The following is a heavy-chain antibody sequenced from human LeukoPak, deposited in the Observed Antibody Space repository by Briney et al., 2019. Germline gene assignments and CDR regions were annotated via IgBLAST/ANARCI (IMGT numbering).Heavy chain of an antibody. V-gene: IGHV3-23*01. Sequence: GGSLRLSCAASGFPFSNYAMSWVRQAPGRGLDWVSAIGSDGSTYYADSVKGRFTISRDNSKNSLYVQMNSLRAEDTAVYYCARGGGWGIDYWGQGTLVTVSS. D-gene: IGHD6-19*01. J-gene: IGHJ4*02. CDR2: IGSDGST. CDR1: GFPFSNYA. CDR3: ARGGGWGIDY.